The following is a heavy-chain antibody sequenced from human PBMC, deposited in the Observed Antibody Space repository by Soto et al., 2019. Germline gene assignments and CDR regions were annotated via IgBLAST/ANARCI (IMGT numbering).Heavy chain of an antibody. J-gene: IGHJ5*02. D-gene: IGHD1-1*01. CDR2: INHSGST. V-gene: IGHV4-34*01. CDR3: ARRPWNDYNWFDP. Sequence: QVQLQQWGAGLLKPSETLSLTCAVYGGSFSGYYWSWIRQPPGKGLEWIGEINHSGSTNYNPSLKSRVTISVDTSKNQFSLKLSSVTAADTAVYYCARRPWNDYNWFDPWGQGTLVTVSS. CDR1: GGSFSGYY.